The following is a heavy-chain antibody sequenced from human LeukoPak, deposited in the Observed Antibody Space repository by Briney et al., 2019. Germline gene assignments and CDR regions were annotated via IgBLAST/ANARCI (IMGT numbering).Heavy chain of an antibody. Sequence: SETLSLTCAVYGGSFSGYCWSWIRQPPGKGLEWIGEINHSGSTNYNPSLKSRVTISVDTSKNQFSLKLSSVTAADTAVYYCARGLVGATSWFDPWGQGTLVTVSS. CDR1: GGSFSGYC. J-gene: IGHJ5*02. V-gene: IGHV4-34*01. CDR2: INHSGST. CDR3: ARGLVGATSWFDP. D-gene: IGHD1-26*01.